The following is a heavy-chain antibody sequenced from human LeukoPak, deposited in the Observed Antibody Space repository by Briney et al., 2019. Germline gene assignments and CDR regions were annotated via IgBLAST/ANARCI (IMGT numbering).Heavy chain of an antibody. Sequence: GRSLRLSCAASGFTFSSYWMSWVRQAPGKGLEWVANIKQDGSEKYYVDSVKGRFTISRDNAKNSLYLQMNSLRAEDTAVYYCARSLFVLMVYAIGYWGQGTLVTVSS. D-gene: IGHD2-8*01. CDR2: IKQDGSEK. CDR3: ARSLFVLMVYAIGY. J-gene: IGHJ4*02. V-gene: IGHV3-7*01. CDR1: GFTFSSYW.